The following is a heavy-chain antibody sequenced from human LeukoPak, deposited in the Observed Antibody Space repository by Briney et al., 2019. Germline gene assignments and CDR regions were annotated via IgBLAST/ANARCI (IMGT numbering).Heavy chain of an antibody. D-gene: IGHD5-24*01. V-gene: IGHV3-9*01. Sequence: GRSLRPSCAASGFTFDDYAMHWVRQAPGKGLEWVSGISWNSGSIGYADSVKGRFTISRDNAKNSLYLQMNSLRAEDTALYYCAKDMLATITSTFDYWGQGTLVTVSS. CDR2: ISWNSGSI. CDR3: AKDMLATITSTFDY. CDR1: GFTFDDYA. J-gene: IGHJ4*02.